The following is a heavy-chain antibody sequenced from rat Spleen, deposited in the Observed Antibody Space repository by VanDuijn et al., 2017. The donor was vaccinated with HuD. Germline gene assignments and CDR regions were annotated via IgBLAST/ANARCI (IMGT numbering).Heavy chain of an antibody. V-gene: IGHV5S13*01. CDR2: ISTGGGNT. CDR3: ARAGYLRDWYFDF. D-gene: IGHD2-2*01. J-gene: IGHJ1*01. Sequence: EVQLVESGGGLVQPGRSLKLSCAASGFTFSDYNMAWVRQAPKKGLEWVATISTGGGNTYYRDSVKGRFTISRDNAKNTQYLQMDSLRSEDTATYYCARAGYLRDWYFDFWGPGTMVTVSS. CDR1: GFTFSDYN.